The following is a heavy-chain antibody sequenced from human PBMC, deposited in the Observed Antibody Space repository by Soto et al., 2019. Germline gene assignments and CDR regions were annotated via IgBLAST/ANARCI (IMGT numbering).Heavy chain of an antibody. V-gene: IGHV3-48*03. D-gene: IGHD3-10*01. CDR2: ISGSGSTI. CDR1: GFTFSSYE. J-gene: IGHJ4*02. Sequence: GGSLRLSCAASGFTFSSYEMNWVRQAPGKGLEWVSYISGSGSTIYYADSVKGRFTISRDNAKNSLYLQMNSLRAEDTAVYYCARIDTYYGSGSFHLFDYWGQGTLVTVSS. CDR3: ARIDTYYGSGSFHLFDY.